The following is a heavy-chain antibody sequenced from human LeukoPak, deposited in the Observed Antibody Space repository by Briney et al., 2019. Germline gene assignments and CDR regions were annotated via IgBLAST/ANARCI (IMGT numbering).Heavy chain of an antibody. CDR1: GYTSTNYD. Sequence: ASVKVSCKASGYTSTNYDINWVRQATGQGLEWMGWMNPNSGNTGYAQKFQGRVTITRNTSISTAYMELSSLRSEDTAVYYCMVRGHLGFDYWGQGTLVTVSS. V-gene: IGHV1-8*03. CDR3: MVRGHLGFDY. CDR2: MNPNSGNT. D-gene: IGHD4/OR15-4a*01. J-gene: IGHJ4*02.